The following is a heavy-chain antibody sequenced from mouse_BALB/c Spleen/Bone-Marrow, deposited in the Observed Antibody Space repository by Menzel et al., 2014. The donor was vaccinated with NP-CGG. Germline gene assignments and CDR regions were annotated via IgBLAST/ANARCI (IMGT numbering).Heavy chain of an antibody. J-gene: IGHJ4*01. CDR3: ARTYRPYALDY. D-gene: IGHD2-14*01. V-gene: IGHV5-4*02. CDR1: GFTFSDYY. CDR2: IRDGGDYT. Sequence: EVKLVESGGGLVKPGGSLKLSCAASGFTFSDYYMYWVRQTPDRRLEWVATIRDGGDYTDYPDNVKGRFTISRDNAKNTLYLQMSSLRSEDTAMYYCARTYRPYALDYWGQGTSVTVSS.